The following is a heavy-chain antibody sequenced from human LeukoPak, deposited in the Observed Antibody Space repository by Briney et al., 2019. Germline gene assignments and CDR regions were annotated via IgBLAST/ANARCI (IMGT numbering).Heavy chain of an antibody. J-gene: IGHJ4*02. CDR2: INPNSGGT. Sequence: ASVKVSCKASGYTFTGYYMHWVRQAPGQGLEWMGWINPNSGGTNYAQKFKGRFTMTRDTAISTPYMELSRLRSDDTAVYYCARVYGSGSYPPGWGQGTLVTVSS. CDR1: GYTFTGYY. V-gene: IGHV1-2*02. D-gene: IGHD3-10*01. CDR3: ARVYGSGSYPPG.